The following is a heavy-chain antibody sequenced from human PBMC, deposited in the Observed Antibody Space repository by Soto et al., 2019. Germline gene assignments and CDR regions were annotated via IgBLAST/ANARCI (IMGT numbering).Heavy chain of an antibody. J-gene: IGHJ6*02. CDR3: AKNRGSGNPFYYDMDV. CDR2: IRSGGDRT. CDR1: GFTFSAYA. Sequence: EVQLLESGGGLVQPGGSLRLSCAASGFTFSAYAMSWVRQAPGKGLEWVSAIRSGGDRTFYADSVQGRFTTSRDDSKNTLYLQMDRLRAEDTAVYHCAKNRGSGNPFYYDMDVWGQGTTATVSS. V-gene: IGHV3-23*01. D-gene: IGHD3-10*01.